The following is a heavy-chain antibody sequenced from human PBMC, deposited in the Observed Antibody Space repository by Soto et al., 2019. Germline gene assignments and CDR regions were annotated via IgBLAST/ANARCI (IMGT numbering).Heavy chain of an antibody. CDR3: AREVFRYFDL. J-gene: IGHJ2*01. CDR1: GYTLTRYG. CDR2: ISAYSANT. D-gene: IGHD1-20*01. V-gene: IGHV1-18*01. Sequence: QVHLVQSGAEVKKPGASVKVSCKASGYTLTRYGITWVRQAPGQGLEWMGSISAYSANTNYAQKLQGRLTMTTDTSTSTAYMELRSLTSDSTAVYYSAREVFRYFDLWGRGTLVSVSS.